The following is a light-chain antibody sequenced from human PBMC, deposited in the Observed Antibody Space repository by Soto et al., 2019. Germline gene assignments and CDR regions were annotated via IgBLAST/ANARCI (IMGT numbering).Light chain of an antibody. CDR2: EAS. Sequence: EIVMTQSPATLSVSPGERATLSCRASQRVSTFLAWYQQRPGQAPRLLISEASNRATGIPARFSGSGSGTDFTLTISSLEPEDFAVYYCQQYGSSPTFGQGTKVDIK. V-gene: IGKV3-11*01. J-gene: IGKJ1*01. CDR1: QRVSTF. CDR3: QQYGSSPT.